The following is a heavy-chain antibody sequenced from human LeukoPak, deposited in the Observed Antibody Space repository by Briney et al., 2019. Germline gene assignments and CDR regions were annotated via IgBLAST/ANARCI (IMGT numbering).Heavy chain of an antibody. D-gene: IGHD4-17*01. CDR3: AKAGYGDYYYYMDV. V-gene: IGHV3-23*01. CDR2: ISGSGGST. J-gene: IGHJ6*03. CDR1: GFTFSSYG. Sequence: PGGSLRLSCAASGFTFSSYGMSWVRQAPGKGLEWVSAISGSGGSTYYADSVKGRFTISRDNSKNTLYLQMNSLRAEDTAVYYCAKAGYGDYYYYMDVWGKGTTVTISS.